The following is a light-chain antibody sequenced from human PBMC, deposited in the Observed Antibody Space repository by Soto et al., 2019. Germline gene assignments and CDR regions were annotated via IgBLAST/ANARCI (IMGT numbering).Light chain of an antibody. CDR3: SSYTGSSTYVV. CDR2: DVS. J-gene: IGLJ2*01. V-gene: IGLV2-14*01. Sequence: QSVLTQPASVSGSPGQSITISCTGTSSDVGGYNYVSWYQQHPGKAPKLMIYDVSNRRSGVSNRFSGSKSANTASLTISGLQAEDEADYYCSSYTGSSTYVVFGGGTKLTVL. CDR1: SSDVGGYNY.